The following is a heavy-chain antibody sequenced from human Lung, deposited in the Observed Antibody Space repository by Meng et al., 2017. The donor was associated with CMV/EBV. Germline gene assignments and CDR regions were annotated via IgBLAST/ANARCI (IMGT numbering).Heavy chain of an antibody. D-gene: IGHD2-15*01. Sequence: ESXKISXAASGFSVTTNDINWVRQAPGKGLEWVSITFRAGNTYYTDSVKGRFTVSRDNSKNTLYLQMDSLRVEDTAVYYCASFTRQLQVVGAIYWYADLWGRGNXV. CDR1: GFSVTTND. CDR3: ASFTRQLQVVGAIYWYADL. V-gene: IGHV3-66*02. CDR2: TFRAGNT. J-gene: IGHJ2*01.